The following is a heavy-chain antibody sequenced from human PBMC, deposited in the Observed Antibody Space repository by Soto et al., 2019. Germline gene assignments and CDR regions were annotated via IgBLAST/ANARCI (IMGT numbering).Heavy chain of an antibody. CDR2: ISAYNANA. V-gene: IGHV1-18*01. CDR3: ARENSYFDY. Sequence: ASVKVSCKASGYTFRNFGISWVRQAPGQGLEWMGWISAYNANANYAQKIQGRHTMTADTSTSTAYMELRSLRSDDTAVYYCARENSYFDYWGQGTLVTVSS. J-gene: IGHJ4*02. CDR1: GYTFRNFG.